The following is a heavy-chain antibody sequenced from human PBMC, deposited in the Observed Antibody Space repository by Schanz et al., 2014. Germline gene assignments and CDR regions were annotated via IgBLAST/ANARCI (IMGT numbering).Heavy chain of an antibody. V-gene: IGHV3-7*01. CDR1: GFTFSNYW. Sequence: EVQLVESGGGLVQPGGSLRLSCVASGFTFSNYWMTWVRQAPGKGLEWVANIKQDESEKYYVDSVKGRFTISRDNAKNSLFLHMNNLRAEDTAVYYCARDRRNADLDYWGQGTLVTVSS. D-gene: IGHD1-1*01. CDR2: IKQDESEK. J-gene: IGHJ4*02. CDR3: ARDRRNADLDY.